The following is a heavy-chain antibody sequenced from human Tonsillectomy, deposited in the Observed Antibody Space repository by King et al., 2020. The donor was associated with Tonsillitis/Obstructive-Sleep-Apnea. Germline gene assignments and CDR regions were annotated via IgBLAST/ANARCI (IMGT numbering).Heavy chain of an antibody. CDR1: GFTFTSYA. D-gene: IGHD5-18*01. V-gene: IGHV3-23*04. J-gene: IGHJ4*02. Sequence: VQLVESGGGLVQPGGSLRLSCAASGFTFTSYAMGWVRQPPVKGLEWVSAISGSGGSTYYADSVKGRFTISRDNSKNTLYLQMNSLRAEDTAVYYCASVDTIWYWGQGTLVTVSS. CDR3: ASVDTIWY. CDR2: ISGSGGST.